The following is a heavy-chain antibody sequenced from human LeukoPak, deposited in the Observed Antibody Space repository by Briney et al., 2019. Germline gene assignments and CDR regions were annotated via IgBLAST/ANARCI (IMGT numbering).Heavy chain of an antibody. CDR2: TNPNSGNT. D-gene: IGHD3-3*01. J-gene: IGHJ6*03. CDR3: ARGTYYDFWSKVEDYYYMDV. V-gene: IGHV1-8*01. CDR1: GYTFTSYD. Sequence: ASVKVSCKASGYTFTSYDINWVRQATGQGLEWMGWTNPNSGNTGYAQKFQGRVTMTRNTSISTAYMELSSLRSEDTAVYYCARGTYYDFWSKVEDYYYMDVWGKGTTVTVSS.